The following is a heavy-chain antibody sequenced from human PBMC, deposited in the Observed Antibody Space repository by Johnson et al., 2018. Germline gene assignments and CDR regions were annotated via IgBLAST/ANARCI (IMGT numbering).Heavy chain of an antibody. CDR1: GFTFSSYG. CDR3: ARDLGGHDYGDYEVVLNEPHYYYGMDV. Sequence: QVQLVQSGGGVVQPGRSLRLSCAASGFTFSSYGMHWVRQAPGKGLEWVAVIWYDGSNKYYADSVKGRFIISRANSKNTLYLQMNSLRAEDTAVYYWARDLGGHDYGDYEVVLNEPHYYYGMDVWGQGTTVTVSS. J-gene: IGHJ6*02. CDR2: IWYDGSNK. V-gene: IGHV3-33*01. D-gene: IGHD4-17*01.